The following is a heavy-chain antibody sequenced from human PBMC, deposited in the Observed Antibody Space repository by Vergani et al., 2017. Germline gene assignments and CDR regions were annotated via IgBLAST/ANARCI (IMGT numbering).Heavy chain of an antibody. CDR2: IKSQIDGGTT. D-gene: IGHD3-9*01. J-gene: IGHJ6*02. V-gene: IGHV3-15*01. CDR1: GFSFSNAW. CDR3: ARETDTGSSVSYNYYAMDV. Sequence: EVQLVESGGGLVKPGGSLRLSCAASGFSFSNAWMTWVRQGPGKGLEWVGRIKSQIDGGTTDYAAPVKGRFTISRDDSTNMLYLHMNSLRAEDTAVYYCARETDTGSSVSYNYYAMDVWGQGTTVSVSS.